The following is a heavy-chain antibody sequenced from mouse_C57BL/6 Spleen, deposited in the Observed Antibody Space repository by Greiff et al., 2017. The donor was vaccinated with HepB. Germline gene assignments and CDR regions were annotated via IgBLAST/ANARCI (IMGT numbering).Heavy chain of an antibody. V-gene: IGHV1-53*01. J-gene: IGHJ2*01. CDR3: ARGGLRPNYFDY. CDR1: GYTFTSYW. CDR2: INPSNGGT. D-gene: IGHD2-4*01. Sequence: QVHVKQSGTELVKPGASVKLSCKASGYTFTSYWMHWVKQRPGQGLEWIGKINPSNGGTNYNEKFKSKATLTVDKSSSTTYMQLSSLTSEDAAVYYCARGGLRPNYFDYWGQGTTLTVSS.